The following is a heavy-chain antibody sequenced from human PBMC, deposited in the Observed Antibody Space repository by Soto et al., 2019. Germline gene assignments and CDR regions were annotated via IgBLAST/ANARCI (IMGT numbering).Heavy chain of an antibody. V-gene: IGHV3-48*02. CDR2: ISSSSSTI. J-gene: IGHJ3*02. D-gene: IGHD2-8*01. CDR1: GFTFSSYS. CDR3: ARDLAERLMVYAIPHAFDI. Sequence: PGGSLRLSCAASGFTFSSYSMNWVRQAPGKGLEWVSYISSSSSTIYYADSVKGRFTISRDNAKNSLYLQMNSLRDEDTAVYYCARDLAERLMVYAIPHAFDIWGQGTMVTVSS.